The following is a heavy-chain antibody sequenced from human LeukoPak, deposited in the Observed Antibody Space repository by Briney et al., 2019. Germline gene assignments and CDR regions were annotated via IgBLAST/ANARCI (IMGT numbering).Heavy chain of an antibody. Sequence: EGSLRLTCVASGLSFNSYGMTWVRQAPGKGLEWVAFIWYDGGNKYYADSVKGRFTISRDNSKNMVYLQMDSLRAEDTAVYYCAKDHGGNSWYYFDYWGQGTLVTVSS. V-gene: IGHV3-33*03. CDR2: IWYDGGNK. CDR1: GLSFNSYG. CDR3: AKDHGGNSWYYFDY. D-gene: IGHD4-23*01. J-gene: IGHJ4*02.